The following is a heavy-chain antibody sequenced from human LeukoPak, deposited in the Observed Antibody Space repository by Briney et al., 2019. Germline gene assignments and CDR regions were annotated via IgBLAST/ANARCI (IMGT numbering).Heavy chain of an antibody. V-gene: IGHV4-59*08. D-gene: IGHD3-3*01. Sequence: SEALSLTCTVSGGSISSYYWSWIRQPPGKGLEWIGYIYYSGSTNYNPSLKSRVTISVDTSKNQFSLKLSSVTAADTAEYYCARLTQYDFWSGHYYFDYWGQGTLVTVSS. CDR1: GGSISSYY. J-gene: IGHJ4*02. CDR2: IYYSGST. CDR3: ARLTQYDFWSGHYYFDY.